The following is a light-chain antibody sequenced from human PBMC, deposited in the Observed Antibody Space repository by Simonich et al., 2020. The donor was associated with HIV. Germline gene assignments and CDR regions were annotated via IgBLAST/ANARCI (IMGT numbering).Light chain of an antibody. CDR1: HSVSSN. V-gene: IGKV3-11*01. Sequence: EIVMTQSPATLSVSPGERATLSCRASHSVSSNLAWYQQKPGQAPRLLIYDASNRATGIPARFSGSGSGTDFTLTISSLEPEDFAVYYCQQRSNWPPAFGQGTKLEIK. CDR2: DAS. J-gene: IGKJ2*01. CDR3: QQRSNWPPA.